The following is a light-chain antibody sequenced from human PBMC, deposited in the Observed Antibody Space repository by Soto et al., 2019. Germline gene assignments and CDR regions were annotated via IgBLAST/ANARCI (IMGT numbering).Light chain of an antibody. CDR3: QTWGTGIVV. V-gene: IGLV4-69*01. Sequence: QPVLTKSPSASASLGASVKLTCTLSSGHSSYAIAWHQQQPEKGPRYWMKLNSDGSHSKGDGIPDRFSGSSSGAERYLTISSLQSEDEADYYCQTWGTGIVVFGGGTKVTVL. J-gene: IGLJ2*01. CDR2: LNSDGSH. CDR1: SGHSSYA.